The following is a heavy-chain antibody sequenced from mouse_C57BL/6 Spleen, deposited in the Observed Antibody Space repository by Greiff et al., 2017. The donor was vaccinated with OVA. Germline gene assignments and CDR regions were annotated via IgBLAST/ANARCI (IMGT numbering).Heavy chain of an antibody. CDR2: ISYDGSN. CDR3: AREAAMDY. Sequence: EVQLQQSGPGLVKPSQSLSLTCSVTGYSITSGYYWNWIRQFPGNKLEWMGYISYDGSNHYNPSLKNRIAITRDTSKNQFFLKLNSVTTEDTATYYCAREAAMDYWGQGTSVTVSS. CDR1: GYSITSGYY. J-gene: IGHJ4*01. V-gene: IGHV3-6*01.